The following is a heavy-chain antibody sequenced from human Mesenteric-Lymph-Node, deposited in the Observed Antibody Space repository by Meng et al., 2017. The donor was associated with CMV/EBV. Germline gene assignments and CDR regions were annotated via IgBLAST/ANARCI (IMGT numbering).Heavy chain of an antibody. CDR1: GYPFTSYG. CDR2: ISAYNGNT. CDR3: ARMNYDILTGYSFDY. Sequence: SGYPFTSYGISWVRQAPGQGLEWMGWISAYNGNTNYAQKLQGRVTMTTDTSTSTAYMELRSLRSDDTAVYYCARMNYDILTGYSFDYWGQGTLVTVSS. J-gene: IGHJ4*02. D-gene: IGHD3-9*01. V-gene: IGHV1-18*01.